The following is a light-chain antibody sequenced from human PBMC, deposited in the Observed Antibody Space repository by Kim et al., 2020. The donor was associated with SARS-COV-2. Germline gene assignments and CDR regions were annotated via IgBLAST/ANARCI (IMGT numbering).Light chain of an antibody. CDR2: AAS. J-gene: IGKJ4*01. CDR3: QQSYSTPLT. Sequence: DIQMTQSPSSLSASVGDRVTITCRASQSISSYLNWYQQKPGKAPKLLIYAASTLQSGVPSRFSGSGSGTDFTLTISSLQPEDVATYYCQQSYSTPLTFGGGNKVDIK. CDR1: QSISSY. V-gene: IGKV1-39*01.